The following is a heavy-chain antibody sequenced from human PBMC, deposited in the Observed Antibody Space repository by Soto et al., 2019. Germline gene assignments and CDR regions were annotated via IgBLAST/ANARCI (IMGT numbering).Heavy chain of an antibody. J-gene: IGHJ4*02. D-gene: IGHD6-13*01. CDR1: GFTFSRYW. V-gene: IGHV3-7*01. CDR3: ATSAAAPGNY. Sequence: EVHLVESGGGLVQPGGSLRLSCAASGFTFSRYWMSWVRQAPGKGLEWVANIKQDGSDKYYVDSVKGRFTISRDNAKNSLYLQMNSLRAEDTAGYYCATSAAAPGNYWGQGTLVTVSS. CDR2: IKQDGSDK.